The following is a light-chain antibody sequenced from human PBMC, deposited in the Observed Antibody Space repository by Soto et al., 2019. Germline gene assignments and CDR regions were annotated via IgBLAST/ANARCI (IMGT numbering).Light chain of an antibody. J-gene: IGKJ3*01. CDR2: WAS. CDR3: QHYYTPPFT. V-gene: IGKV4-1*01. Sequence: DIVMTQSPDSLTVSLGERATINCKSSQSLLWSSNNKNYLAWYQQKPGQPPKLLIYWASTRESGVPDRFSGSGSGTDFTLTISSLQAEDVAVYYCQHYYTPPFTFGPGTRVDI. CDR1: QSLLWSSNNKNY.